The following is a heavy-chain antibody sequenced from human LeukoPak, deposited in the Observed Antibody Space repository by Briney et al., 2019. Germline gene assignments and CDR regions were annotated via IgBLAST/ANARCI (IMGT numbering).Heavy chain of an antibody. CDR3: ARIGYSSSSFDY. V-gene: IGHV3-23*01. Sequence: PGGSLRLSCAASGFTFSSYAMSWVRQAPGKGLEWVSAISGSGGSTYYADSVKGRFTISRDNAKNSVYLQMNSLRAEDTALYYCARIGYSSSSFDYWGQGTLVTVSS. D-gene: IGHD2-15*01. CDR1: GFTFSSYA. J-gene: IGHJ4*02. CDR2: ISGSGGST.